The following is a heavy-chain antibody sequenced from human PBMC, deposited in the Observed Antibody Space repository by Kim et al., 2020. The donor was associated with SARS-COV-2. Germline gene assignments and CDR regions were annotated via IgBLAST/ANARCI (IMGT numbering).Heavy chain of an antibody. Sequence: YIYFANSVECRFPSSRDNPKNSVYLQMNSLRAEDTAVYCCTRDSSMVRFDYWRQGTLVTVSS. D-gene: IGHD3-10*01. J-gene: IGHJ4*02. CDR2: YI. CDR3: TRDSSMVRFDY. V-gene: IGHV3-21*06.